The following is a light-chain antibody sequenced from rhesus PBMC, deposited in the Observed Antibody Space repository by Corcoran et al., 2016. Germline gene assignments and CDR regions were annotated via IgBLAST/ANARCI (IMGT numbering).Light chain of an antibody. J-gene: IGKJ1*01. V-gene: IGKV1-69*01. CDR1: QGISNW. Sequence: DIQMTQSPSSLSASVGDRVTITCRASQGISNWLAWYQQKPGKAPKFLIYRASKLETGVPSRFSGSGSGTAFTLTVSSLQPEDIATYYCQQHDNSPPTFGQGTKVEIK. CDR3: QQHDNSPPT. CDR2: RAS.